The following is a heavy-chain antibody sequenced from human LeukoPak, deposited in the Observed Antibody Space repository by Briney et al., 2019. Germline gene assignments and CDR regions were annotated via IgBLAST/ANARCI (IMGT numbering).Heavy chain of an antibody. V-gene: IGHV3-30-3*01. Sequence: SGGSLRLSCAASGFTFSSYAMHWVRQAPGKGLEWVAVISYDGSNKYCADSVKGRFTISRDNSKNTLYLQMNSLRAEDTAVYYCARDIVRASDYWGQGTLVTVSS. D-gene: IGHD1-26*01. CDR2: ISYDGSNK. J-gene: IGHJ4*02. CDR1: GFTFSSYA. CDR3: ARDIVRASDY.